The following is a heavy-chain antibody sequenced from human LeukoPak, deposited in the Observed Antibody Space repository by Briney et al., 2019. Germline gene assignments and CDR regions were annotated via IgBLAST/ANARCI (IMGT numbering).Heavy chain of an antibody. J-gene: IGHJ6*02. Sequence: SETLSLTCTVSGGSISSYYWSWIRQPPGKGLEWIGYIYYSGSTNYNPSLKSRATISVDTSKNQFSLKLSSVTAADTAVYYCARGTTVVTPLDYGMDVWGQGTTVTVSS. CDR3: ARGTTVVTPLDYGMDV. CDR1: GGSISSYY. CDR2: IYYSGST. D-gene: IGHD4-23*01. V-gene: IGHV4-59*01.